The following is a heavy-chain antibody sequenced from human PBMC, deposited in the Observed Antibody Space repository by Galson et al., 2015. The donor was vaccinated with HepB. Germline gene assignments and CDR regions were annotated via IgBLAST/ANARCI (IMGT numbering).Heavy chain of an antibody. CDR2: ISAYNGDA. Sequence: SVKVSCKASGYTFTTYSINWVRQAPGQGLECMGWISAYNGDANYAQKLQGRVTMTTDTSTNTASMELRSLRSDDTAMYYCARGGMATLGGPTFDFWGQGTLVTVSS. CDR3: ARGGMATLGGPTFDF. D-gene: IGHD5-24*01. V-gene: IGHV1-18*01. J-gene: IGHJ4*02. CDR1: GYTFTTYS.